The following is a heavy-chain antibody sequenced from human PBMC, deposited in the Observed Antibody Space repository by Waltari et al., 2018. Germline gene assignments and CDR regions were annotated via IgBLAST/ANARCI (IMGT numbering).Heavy chain of an antibody. CDR2: ISGSGGTT. V-gene: IGHV3-23*01. CDR3: AKTQDFDFWSGSYFDH. D-gene: IGHD3-3*01. J-gene: IGHJ4*02. CDR1: AFIFTSYS. Sequence: EVQLLDSGGGLVQPGGSLRLSCADSAFIFTSYSFPWVRQAPGKGLGWVSGISGSGGTTYYAASVKGRLTISRDNSNDTVYLQMNSLTAEDAAVYYCAKTQDFDFWSGSYFDHWGQGALVNVFS.